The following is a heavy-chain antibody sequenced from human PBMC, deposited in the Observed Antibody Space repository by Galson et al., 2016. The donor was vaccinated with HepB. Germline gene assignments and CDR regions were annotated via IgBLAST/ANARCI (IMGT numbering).Heavy chain of an antibody. CDR2: ISGSGGST. CDR1: GFTFSSCA. J-gene: IGHJ4*01. CDR3: AKGYGYFDY. D-gene: IGHD3-10*01. Sequence: SLRLSCAASGFTFSSCAMTWVRQAPGKGLEWVSAISGSGGSTYYADSVKGRFTISRDNTKNTLYLQMNSLRAEDTAIYYCAKGYGYFDYWGQGTLVTVSS. V-gene: IGHV3-23*01.